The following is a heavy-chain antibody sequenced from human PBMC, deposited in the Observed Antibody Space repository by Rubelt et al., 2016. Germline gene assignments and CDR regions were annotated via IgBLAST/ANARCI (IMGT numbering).Heavy chain of an antibody. CDR2: IIAGNGNT. V-gene: IGHV1-3*01. J-gene: IGHJ4*02. D-gene: IGHD2-8*01. CDR3: ARAQRIRLLMVYAPTFDY. CDR1: GYTFTSYA. Sequence: QVQLVQSGAEVKKPGASVKVSCKASGYTFTSYALHWVRQAPGQRLEWMGWIIAGNGNTKYSQKFQGRVTITRETSASTAYMELSSLRSEDTAVYYCARAQRIRLLMVYAPTFDYWGQGTLVTVSS.